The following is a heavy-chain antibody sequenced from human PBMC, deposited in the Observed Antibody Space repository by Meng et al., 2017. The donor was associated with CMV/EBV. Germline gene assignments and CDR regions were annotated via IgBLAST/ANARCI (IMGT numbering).Heavy chain of an antibody. CDR1: GFTFSDYY. CDR2: ISSSGSTI. Sequence: GGSLRLSCAASGFTFSDYYMSWIRQAPGKGLEWVSYISSSGSTIYYADSVKGRFTISRDNAKNSLYLQMNSLRAEDTAVYYCARDRGRRTRDPQQTYYYYYGMDVWGQGTTVTVSS. V-gene: IGHV3-11*01. J-gene: IGHJ6*02. D-gene: IGHD1/OR15-1a*01. CDR3: ARDRGRRTRDPQQTYYYYYGMDV.